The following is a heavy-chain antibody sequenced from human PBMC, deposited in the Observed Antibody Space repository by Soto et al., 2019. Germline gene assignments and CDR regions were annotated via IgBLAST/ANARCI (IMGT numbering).Heavy chain of an antibody. V-gene: IGHV3-23*01. D-gene: IGHD2-2*01. CDR3: AKDRDYPRDQFHY. J-gene: IGHJ4*02. CDR2: ISANGQGI. CDR1: GFTFSINA. Sequence: PGGSLRLSCAASGFTFSINAMSWVRQAPGKGLEWVSAISANGQGIYYADSVRGRLTISRDNSKNTVFLHMDSLRAEDTAVYYCAKDRDYPRDQFHYWGQGTLVTVSS.